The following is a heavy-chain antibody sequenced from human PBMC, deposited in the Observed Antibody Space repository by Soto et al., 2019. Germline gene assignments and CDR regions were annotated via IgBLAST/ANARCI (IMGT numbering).Heavy chain of an antibody. D-gene: IGHD6-13*01. J-gene: IGHJ5*02. Sequence: GGSLRLSCEASGFPFSDYYMGWIRQAPGRGLEWVSYVHTGGAVKFYRESVKGRFTISRDNSKTSLSLRMFSLRAEDTAMYYCARLRDFKSSSWQPINWFDPWGQGTLVTVSS. CDR3: ARLRDFKSSSWQPINWFDP. CDR2: VHTGGAVK. V-gene: IGHV3-11*01. CDR1: GFPFSDYY.